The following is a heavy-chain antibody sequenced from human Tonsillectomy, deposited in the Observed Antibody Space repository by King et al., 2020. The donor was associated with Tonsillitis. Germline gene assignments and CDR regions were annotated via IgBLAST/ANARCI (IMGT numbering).Heavy chain of an antibody. D-gene: IGHD1-26*01. CDR1: GYTFTSYD. CDR2: MNPNSGNT. CDR3: ARGRVGATKARRYFDY. Sequence: QLVQSGAEVKKPGASVKVSCKASGYTFTSYDINWVRQATGQGLEWMGWMNPNSGNTGYAQKFQGRVTMTRNTYISTAYMELSSLRSEDTAVYYCARGRVGATKARRYFDYWGQGTLVTVSS. V-gene: IGHV1-8*01. J-gene: IGHJ4*02.